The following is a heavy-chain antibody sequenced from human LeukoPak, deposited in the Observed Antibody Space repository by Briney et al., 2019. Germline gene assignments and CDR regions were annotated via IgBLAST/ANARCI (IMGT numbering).Heavy chain of an antibody. J-gene: IGHJ5*02. CDR1: GGSISSSSYY. CDR2: IYYSGST. CDR3: ARIPDDYGDLNWFDP. Sequence: SETLSLTCTVSGGSISSSSYYWGWIRQPPGKGLEWIGSIYYSGSTYYNPSLKSRVTISVDTSKNQFSLKLSSVTAADTAVYYCARIPDDYGDLNWFDPWGQGTLVTVSS. D-gene: IGHD4-17*01. V-gene: IGHV4-39*01.